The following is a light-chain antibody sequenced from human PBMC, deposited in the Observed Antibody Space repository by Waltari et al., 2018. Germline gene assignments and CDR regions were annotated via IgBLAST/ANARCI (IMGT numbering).Light chain of an antibody. V-gene: IGKV3-20*01. CDR2: GAS. CDR3: QHYVRLPVT. Sequence: EIALTQSPGTLSLFPGERATLSCRASQSVSRSLAWYQQKPGQAPRLLIYGASSRATGVPDRFSGSGSGTDFSLTISRLEPEDFAVYYCQHYVRLPVTFGQGTKVEIK. J-gene: IGKJ1*01. CDR1: QSVSRS.